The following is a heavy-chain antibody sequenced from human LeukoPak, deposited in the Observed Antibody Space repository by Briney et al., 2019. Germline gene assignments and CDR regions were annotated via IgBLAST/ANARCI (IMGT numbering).Heavy chain of an antibody. J-gene: IGHJ3*02. Sequence: PSETLSLTCTVSGGSISSSSYYWGWIRQPPGKGLEWIGSIYYSGSTYYNPSLKSRVTISVDTSKNQFSLKLSSVTAADTAVYYCALGISYGHVGFDIWGQGTMVTVSS. CDR2: IYYSGST. V-gene: IGHV4-39*01. D-gene: IGHD3-16*01. CDR1: GGSISSSSYY. CDR3: ALGISYGHVGFDI.